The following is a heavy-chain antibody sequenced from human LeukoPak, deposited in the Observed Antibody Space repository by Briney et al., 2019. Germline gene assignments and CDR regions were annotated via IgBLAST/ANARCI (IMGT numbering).Heavy chain of an antibody. CDR2: ISSSSSYI. V-gene: IGHV3-11*06. CDR1: GFTFSDYY. CDR3: ARSLYDILTGYSY. J-gene: IGHJ4*02. Sequence: GGSLRLSCAASGFTFSDYYMSWIRQAPGKGLEWVSSISSSSSYIYYADSVKGRFTISRDNAKNSLYLQMNSLRAEDTAVYYCARSLYDILTGYSYWGQGTLVTVSS. D-gene: IGHD3-9*01.